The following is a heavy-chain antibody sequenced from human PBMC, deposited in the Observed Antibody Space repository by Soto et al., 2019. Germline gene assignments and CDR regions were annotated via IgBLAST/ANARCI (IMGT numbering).Heavy chain of an antibody. D-gene: IGHD4-17*01. Sequence: PSETLSLTCAVYGGSFTGYYWTWIRQTPGKGLEWIGEINYRGSSYYNPSLESRITMSVDTSKNQFSLKLSSVTAADTAVYYCARSMTTVVTLDYWGQGTLVTVSS. CDR3: ARSMTTVVTLDY. J-gene: IGHJ4*02. CDR2: INYRGSS. V-gene: IGHV4-34*01. CDR1: GGSFTGYY.